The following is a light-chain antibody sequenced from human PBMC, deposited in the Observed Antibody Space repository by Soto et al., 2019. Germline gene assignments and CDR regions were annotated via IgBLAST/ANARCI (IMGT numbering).Light chain of an antibody. V-gene: IGLV2-14*01. CDR2: DVS. Sequence: QSALTQPASVSGSPGQSITISCTGTSSDVGGYNYVSWYQQHPGKAPKLMIYDVSNRPSGVSNRFSGSKSGNTASLTISGLQAEDEADYYCSSYPSSITLYVFGTGTKLTVL. J-gene: IGLJ1*01. CDR3: SSYPSSITLYV. CDR1: SSDVGGYNY.